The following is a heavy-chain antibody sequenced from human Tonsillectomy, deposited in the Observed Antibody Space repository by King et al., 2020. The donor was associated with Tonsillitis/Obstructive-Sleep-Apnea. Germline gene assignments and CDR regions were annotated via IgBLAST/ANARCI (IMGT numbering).Heavy chain of an antibody. D-gene: IGHD1-26*01. CDR3: ARTEVLVGPLSDGFDI. J-gene: IGHJ3*02. V-gene: IGHV2-5*02. CDR2: IYWDDDK. Sequence: ITLKESGPTLVKPTQTLTLTCTFSGFSLSTSGVGVGWIRQPPGKALECLALIYWDDDKRYSPSLKSRLTITKDTSKNQVVLTMTNVDPVDTATYHCARTEVLVGPLSDGFDIWGQGTMVTVSS. CDR1: GFSLSTSGVG.